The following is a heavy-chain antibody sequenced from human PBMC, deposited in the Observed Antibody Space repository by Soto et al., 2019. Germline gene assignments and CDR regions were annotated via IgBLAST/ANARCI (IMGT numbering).Heavy chain of an antibody. J-gene: IGHJ5*02. CDR3: ARVGSWIGQNWIDP. D-gene: IGHD3-10*01. V-gene: IGHV3-21*01. Sequence: EVQLVESGGGLVKPGGSLRLSCAASGFTFSSYSMNWVRQAPGKGLEWVSSISSSSSYIYYADSVKGRFTISRDNAKNSLYLQMNSLRAEDTAVYYCARVGSWIGQNWIDPWGQGTLVTVSS. CDR2: ISSSSSYI. CDR1: GFTFSSYS.